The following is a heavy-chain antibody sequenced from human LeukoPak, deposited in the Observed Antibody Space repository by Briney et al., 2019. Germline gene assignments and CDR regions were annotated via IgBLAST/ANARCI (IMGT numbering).Heavy chain of an antibody. V-gene: IGHV3-23*01. Sequence: PGGSLRLFYAASGFTFSSYARTWVRQAPGKGLEWVSVISVNGGTDYTQSVKGRFTISRDNFKNTVSLQMDSLGAEDTAVYYCAKLPSSVSYYFAWWGRGTLVTVSS. D-gene: IGHD3-9*01. CDR3: AKLPSSVSYYFAW. J-gene: IGHJ4*02. CDR2: ISVNGGT. CDR1: GFTFSSYA.